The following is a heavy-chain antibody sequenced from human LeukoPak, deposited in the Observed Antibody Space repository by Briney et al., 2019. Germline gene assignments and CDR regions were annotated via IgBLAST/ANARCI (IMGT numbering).Heavy chain of an antibody. V-gene: IGHV1-2*02. CDR2: INPNSGGT. D-gene: IGHD3-10*01. CDR3: ARDFGISLHTYYYGSGSPEYYMDV. CDR1: GYTFTSYG. Sequence: EASVKVSCKASGYTFTSYGISWVRQAPGQGLEWMGWINPNSGGTNYAQKFQGRVTMTRDTSISTAYMELSRLRSDDTAVYYCARDFGISLHTYYYGSGSPEYYMDVWGKGTTVTISS. J-gene: IGHJ6*03.